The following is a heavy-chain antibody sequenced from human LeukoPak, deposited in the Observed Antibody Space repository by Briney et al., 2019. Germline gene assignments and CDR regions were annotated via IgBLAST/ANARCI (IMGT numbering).Heavy chain of an antibody. J-gene: IGHJ5*02. V-gene: IGHV3-23*01. CDR2: ISINGGTT. Sequence: GESLRLSCAASGITLNNNAMSWVCQAPGKRPEWVSSISINGGTTYYADSVKGRFTISRDNSKNTLYLQMNSLRAEDTAVYYCAKDLRSLYESGNYGWFDPWGQGALVTVSS. D-gene: IGHD3-10*01. CDR3: AKDLRSLYESGNYGWFDP. CDR1: GITLNNNA.